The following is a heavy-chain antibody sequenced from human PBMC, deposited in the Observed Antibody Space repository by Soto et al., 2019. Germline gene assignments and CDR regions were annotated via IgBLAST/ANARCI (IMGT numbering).Heavy chain of an antibody. CDR2: ISSNGVGT. CDR1: GYTVSGYA. D-gene: IGHD6-6*01. Sequence: EVQLAESGGGLAQPGGCLRLSCAASGYTVSGYAMDGVRQAPGKGLEYVSGISSNGVGTYYANSVQGRFTISRDNSKNTVYLQMGSLRPEDMAVYYCARRARPDFYYMDVWGKGTTVTVSS. V-gene: IGHV3-64*01. CDR3: ARRARPDFYYMDV. J-gene: IGHJ6*03.